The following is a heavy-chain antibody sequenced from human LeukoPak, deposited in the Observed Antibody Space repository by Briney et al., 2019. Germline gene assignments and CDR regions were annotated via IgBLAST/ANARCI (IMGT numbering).Heavy chain of an antibody. D-gene: IGHD3-10*01. Sequence: GESLKISCKGSGYSFTNYWIGWVRQKPGKGLDLMGIIYPGDSDTRYSPSFQGQVTISVDRSISTAYLQWSSLQASDTAMHYCARLGNYYGGFDDWGQGTLVTVSS. J-gene: IGHJ4*02. CDR1: GYSFTNYW. CDR2: IYPGDSDT. CDR3: ARLGNYYGGFDD. V-gene: IGHV5-51*01.